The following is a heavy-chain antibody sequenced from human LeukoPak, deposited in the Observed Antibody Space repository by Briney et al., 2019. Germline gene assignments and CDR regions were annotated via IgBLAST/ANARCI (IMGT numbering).Heavy chain of an antibody. CDR1: GGFISNHY. Sequence: SGTLSLTCTVSGGFISNHYWSWFRQPPGKGLEWIGYIYYSGSTNYNPSLKSRVTMSVDTSKNQFSLKLSSVTAADTAVYYCARLRDWFDPWGQGTLVTVSS. J-gene: IGHJ5*02. CDR2: IYYSGST. V-gene: IGHV4-59*11. CDR3: ARLRDWFDP.